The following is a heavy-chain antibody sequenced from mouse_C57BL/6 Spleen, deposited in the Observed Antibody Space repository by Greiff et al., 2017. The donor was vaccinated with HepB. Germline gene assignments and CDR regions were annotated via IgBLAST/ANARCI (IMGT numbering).Heavy chain of an antibody. CDR1: GFTFSDYY. D-gene: IGHD1-1*01. Sequence: EVMLVESEGGLVQPGSSMKLSCTASGFTFSDYYMAWVRQVPEKGLEWVANINYDGSSTYYLDSLKSRFIISRDNAKNILYLQMSSLKSEDTATYYFARDYYDGFAYWGQGTLVTVSA. V-gene: IGHV5-16*01. CDR2: INYDGSST. CDR3: ARDYYDGFAY. J-gene: IGHJ3*01.